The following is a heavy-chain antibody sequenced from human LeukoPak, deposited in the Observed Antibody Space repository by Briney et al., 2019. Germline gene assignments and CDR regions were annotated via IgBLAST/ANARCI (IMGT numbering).Heavy chain of an antibody. CDR2: IKSNTDGGTT. D-gene: IGHD1-26*01. V-gene: IGHV3-15*01. CDR1: GFTFSNGW. CDR3: ATNNLGARDLDY. J-gene: IGHJ4*02. Sequence: TAGGSLRLSCAASGFTFSNGWMSWVRQAPGKGLEWVGHIKSNTDGGTTDYGAPVKGRFTISRDDSKNTLYLQMNSLKTEDTAVYYCATNNLGARDLDYWGQGTLVTVSS.